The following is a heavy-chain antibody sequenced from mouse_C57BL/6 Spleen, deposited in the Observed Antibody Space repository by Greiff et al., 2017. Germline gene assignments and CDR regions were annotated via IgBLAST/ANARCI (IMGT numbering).Heavy chain of an antibody. CDR2: FYPGSGSL. J-gene: IGHJ1*03. D-gene: IGHD1-1*01. CDR3: ARHEESHYYGSSYGYFDV. CDR1: GYTFTEYT. Sequence: QVQLQQSGAELVKPGASVKLSCKASGYTFTEYTIHWVKQRSGQGLEWLGWFYPGSGSLKYNEKFKDKAPLTADKSSSTVYMELSRLTSEDSAVYFCARHEESHYYGSSYGYFDVWGTGTTVTVSS. V-gene: IGHV1-62-2*01.